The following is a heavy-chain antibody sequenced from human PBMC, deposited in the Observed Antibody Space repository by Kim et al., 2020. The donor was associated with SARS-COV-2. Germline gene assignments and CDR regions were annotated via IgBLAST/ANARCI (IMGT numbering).Heavy chain of an antibody. V-gene: IGHV4-4*02. D-gene: IGHD6-19*01. J-gene: IGHJ4*02. CDR3: ARYSSGWLDY. CDR2: ST. Sequence: STTSTPSLNSRVTIPVDNSKIPFSLKLSSLTAADTAVYYCARYSSGWLDYWGQGTLVTVSS.